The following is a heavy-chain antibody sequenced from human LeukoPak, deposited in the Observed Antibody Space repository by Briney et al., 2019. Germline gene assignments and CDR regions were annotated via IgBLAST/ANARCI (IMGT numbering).Heavy chain of an antibody. D-gene: IGHD5-12*01. CDR3: ARSRATYAFDI. CDR1: GFTFSGYS. Sequence: GGSLRLSCTASGFTFSGYSMNWVRQAPGKGLEWVSYISSSGGTIYYADSVKGQFTISRDNAMNSLSLQMNSLRAEDTAVYYCARSRATYAFDIWGQGTMVTVSS. CDR2: ISSSGGTI. J-gene: IGHJ3*02. V-gene: IGHV3-48*01.